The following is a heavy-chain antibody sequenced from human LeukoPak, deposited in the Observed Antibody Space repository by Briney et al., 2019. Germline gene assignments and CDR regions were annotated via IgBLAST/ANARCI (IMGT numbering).Heavy chain of an antibody. J-gene: IGHJ4*02. D-gene: IGHD2-2*01. Sequence: GRSLRLSCAASGFTFSSFGMHWVRQAPGKGLEWVAIIWYDGSNKYYADSVKGRFTISRDNSKNTLYLQMNSLRADDTALYYCARDRVGYCSSTSCYDFDYWGQGTLVTVSS. CDR1: GFTFSSFG. CDR3: ARDRVGYCSSTSCYDFDY. V-gene: IGHV3-33*01. CDR2: IWYDGSNK.